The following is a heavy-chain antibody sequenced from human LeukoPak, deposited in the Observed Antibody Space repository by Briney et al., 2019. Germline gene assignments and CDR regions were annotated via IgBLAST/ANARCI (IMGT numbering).Heavy chain of an antibody. CDR2: IDGGGGST. V-gene: IGHV3-23*01. CDR1: GFTFSTCA. D-gene: IGHD3-10*01. J-gene: IGHJ4*02. CDR3: AKRAGMFPFDY. Sequence: GGSLRPSCAVSGFTFSTCAVSWVRQAPGKGLEWVSSIDGGGGSTYCADSVKGRFTISRDNSKNTLYLQMNSLRAEDTAVYYCAKRAGMFPFDYWGQGVLVTVSS.